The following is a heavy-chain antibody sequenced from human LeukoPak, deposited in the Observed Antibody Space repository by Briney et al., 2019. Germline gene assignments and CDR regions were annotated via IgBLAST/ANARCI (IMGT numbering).Heavy chain of an antibody. V-gene: IGHV3-49*04. D-gene: IGHD6-19*01. CDR2: IRSEAYGGTT. Sequence: PGRSLRLSCTASGFTFGDYAMSWVRQAPGKGLEWVGFIRSEAYGGTTEYAASVKGRFTISRDDSKSIAYLQMNSLKTEDTAVYYCTPASGWYSFDYWGQGTLVTVSS. J-gene: IGHJ4*02. CDR3: TPASGWYSFDY. CDR1: GFTFGDYA.